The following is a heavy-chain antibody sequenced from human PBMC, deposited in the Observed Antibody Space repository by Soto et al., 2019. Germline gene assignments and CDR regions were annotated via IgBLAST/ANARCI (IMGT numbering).Heavy chain of an antibody. CDR2: ISPIFGTV. V-gene: IGHV1-69*12. D-gene: IGHD5-12*01. J-gene: IGHJ2*01. CDR1: GGTFSNYP. Sequence: QVQLVQSGAEVKKPGSSVKVSCKASGGTFSNYPISWVRQAPGQGLEWMGGISPIFGTVNYAQKFQGRVTITADESTSTAYMELSSLRSEETAVYYCAIGNHRWRQLWYFDLWGRGTLVTVSS. CDR3: AIGNHRWRQLWYFDL.